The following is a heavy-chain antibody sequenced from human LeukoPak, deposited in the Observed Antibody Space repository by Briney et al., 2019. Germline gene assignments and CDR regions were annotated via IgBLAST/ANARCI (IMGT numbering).Heavy chain of an antibody. V-gene: IGHV3-23*01. D-gene: IGHD2-15*01. CDR2: ISGSGDNT. Sequence: GGSLRLSCAASGFTFSSYAMNWVRQAPGKGLEWVSGISGSGDNTYYADSVQGRFTISRDNSKNTLFLRMSSLRAEDTAVYYRARGVARTGYFIDYWGQGTLVTVSS. J-gene: IGHJ4*02. CDR1: GFTFSSYA. CDR3: ARGVARTGYFIDY.